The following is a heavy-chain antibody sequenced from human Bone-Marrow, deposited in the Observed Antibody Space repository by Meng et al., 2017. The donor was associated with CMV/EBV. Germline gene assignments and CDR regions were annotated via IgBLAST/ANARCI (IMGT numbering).Heavy chain of an antibody. J-gene: IGHJ4*02. CDR1: GFTFSSYS. D-gene: IGHD1-26*01. CDR3: ATREGMGHTVD. CDR2: ISSSSSYI. V-gene: IGHV3-21*01. Sequence: GESLKISCAASGFTFSSYSMNWVRQAPGKGLEWVSSISSSSSYIYYADSVKGRFTTSRDNAKNSLYLQMNSLTAEDTAFYYCATREGMGHTVDWGQGTLVTVSS.